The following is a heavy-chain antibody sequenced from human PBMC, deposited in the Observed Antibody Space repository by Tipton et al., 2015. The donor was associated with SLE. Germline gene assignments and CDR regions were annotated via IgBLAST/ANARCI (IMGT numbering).Heavy chain of an antibody. V-gene: IGHV1-46*01. J-gene: IGHJ4*02. D-gene: IGHD3-22*01. Sequence: QLVQSGAEVKKPGASVKVSCKASGYTFTSYYMHWVRQAPGQGLEWMGIINPSGGSTSYAQKFQGRVTMTRDTSTSTVYMELSSLRSEDTAVHYCARPSGYYDSSGYYFDYWGQGTLVTVSS. CDR1: GYTFTSYY. CDR2: INPSGGST. CDR3: ARPSGYYDSSGYYFDY.